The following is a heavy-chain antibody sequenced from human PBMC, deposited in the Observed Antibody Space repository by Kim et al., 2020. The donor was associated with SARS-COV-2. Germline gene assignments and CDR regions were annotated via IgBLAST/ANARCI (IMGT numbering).Heavy chain of an antibody. CDR2: ST. CDR3: AKMFGYFDL. Sequence: STYYADSVKGRFTISRDNSKNTLYLQMDSLRAEDTAVYYCAKMFGYFDLWGRGTLVTVSS. J-gene: IGHJ2*01. D-gene: IGHD3-10*02. V-gene: IGHV3-23*01.